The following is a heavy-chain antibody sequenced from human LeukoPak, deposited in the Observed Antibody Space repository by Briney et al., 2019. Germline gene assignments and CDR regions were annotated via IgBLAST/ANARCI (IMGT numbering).Heavy chain of an antibody. CDR1: GVSLSSYY. D-gene: IGHD4-17*01. CDR3: ARLNGDYDWGNWFDP. Sequence: SETLSLTCTVSGVSLSSYYWGSLRQPAGKGLEWIGLIYTRGSTNYNPSLKSRTTISVDKSKNQFPLKLTSVTAADTAVYYCARLNGDYDWGNWFDPWGQGTLVTVSS. J-gene: IGHJ5*02. V-gene: IGHV4-4*07. CDR2: IYTRGST.